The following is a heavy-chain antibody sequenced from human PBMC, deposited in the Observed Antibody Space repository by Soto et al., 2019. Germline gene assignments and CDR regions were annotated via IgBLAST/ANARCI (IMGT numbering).Heavy chain of an antibody. CDR1: GFTFSSYA. CDR2: RSYDGSNK. V-gene: IGHV3-30-3*01. D-gene: IGHD1-7*01. Sequence: GGSLRLPCAASGFTFSSYAMPWVRQAPGKGLRGVAVRSYDGSNKYYADSVKGRFTISRDNSKNTLYLQMNSRRAQDTAVYYCARELPRTGTTYLDYWGKGTLVTVSS. J-gene: IGHJ4*02. CDR3: ARELPRTGTTYLDY.